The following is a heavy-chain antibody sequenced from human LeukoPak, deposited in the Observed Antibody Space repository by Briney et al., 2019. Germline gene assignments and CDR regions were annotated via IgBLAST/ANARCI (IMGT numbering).Heavy chain of an antibody. V-gene: IGHV4-34*01. CDR3: ARGKRNTYYYDSSGSFDY. D-gene: IGHD3-22*01. Sequence: SETLSLTCAVDGGSFSGYYWSWIRQPPGKGLEWIGEINHSGSTNYNPSLKSRVTISVDTSKNQFCLKLSSVTAADTAVYYCARGKRNTYYYDSSGSFDYWGQGTLVTVSS. J-gene: IGHJ4*02. CDR2: INHSGST. CDR1: GGSFSGYY.